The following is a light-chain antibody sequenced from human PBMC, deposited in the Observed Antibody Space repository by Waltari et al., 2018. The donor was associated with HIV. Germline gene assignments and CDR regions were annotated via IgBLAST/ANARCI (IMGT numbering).Light chain of an antibody. V-gene: IGKV4-1*01. Sequence: DIVMTQSPDSLAVSLGERATLSCKSSQSLLYSSNNYNYLAWYQQKPGQPPKLLIYWASTRESGVPERFSGSGSGAQFNLTIRSLRAEDVATYYCQQYYSDLWTFGQGTKVEIK. CDR2: WAS. J-gene: IGKJ1*01. CDR1: QSLLYSSNNYNY. CDR3: QQYYSDLWT.